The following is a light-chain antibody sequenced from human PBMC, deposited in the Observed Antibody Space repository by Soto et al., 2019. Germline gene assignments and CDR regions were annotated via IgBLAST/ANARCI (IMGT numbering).Light chain of an antibody. CDR3: QQYNNWPLT. Sequence: DIVLTQSPGTLSLSPGERATLSCRASQSVSSNLAWYQQKPGQAPRLLIYGASNRATGIPDRFSGSGSGTDFTLTISSLQSEDFAVYYCQQYNNWPLTFGGGTKVDIK. CDR2: GAS. V-gene: IGKV3D-15*01. J-gene: IGKJ4*01. CDR1: QSVSSN.